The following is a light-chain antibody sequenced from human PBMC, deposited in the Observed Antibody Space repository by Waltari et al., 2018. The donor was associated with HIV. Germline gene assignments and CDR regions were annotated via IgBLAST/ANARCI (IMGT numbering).Light chain of an antibody. Sequence: SYELTQPLSVSVALGQTARITCGGANIGSKNVHWYQHKPGQAPVLVIYRNTNRPAGIPERFSGSNSGNTATLTITRAQVGDEADYYCHVWDRATGVFGTGTTVTVL. CDR2: RNT. V-gene: IGLV3-9*01. CDR3: HVWDRATGV. CDR1: NIGSKN. J-gene: IGLJ1*01.